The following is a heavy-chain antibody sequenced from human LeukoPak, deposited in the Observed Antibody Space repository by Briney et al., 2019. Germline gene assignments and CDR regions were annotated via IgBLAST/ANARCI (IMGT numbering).Heavy chain of an antibody. CDR1: GFTFSSCS. CDR2: ISSSSSYI. V-gene: IGHV3-21*01. Sequence: GGSLRLSCAASGFTFSSCSMNWVRQAPGKGLEWVSSISSSSSYIYYADSVKGRFTISRDNAKNSLYLQMNSLRAEDTAVYYCARTRAAVAGTGDWGQGTLVTVSS. J-gene: IGHJ4*02. CDR3: ARTRAAVAGTGD. D-gene: IGHD6-19*01.